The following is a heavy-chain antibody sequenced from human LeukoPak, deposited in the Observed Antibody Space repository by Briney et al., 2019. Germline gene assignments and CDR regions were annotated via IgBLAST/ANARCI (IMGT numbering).Heavy chain of an antibody. CDR2: INPNSGGT. CDR3: ARGLGGDPDYYYYYYMDV. J-gene: IGHJ6*03. Sequence: ASVKVSCKASGYTFTGYYMHWVRQAPGQGLEWMGWINPNSGGTNYAQKFQGRVTITRNTSISTAYMELSSLRSEDTAVYYCARGLGGDPDYYYYYYMDVWGKGTTVTVSS. V-gene: IGHV1-2*02. CDR1: GYTFTGYY. D-gene: IGHD4-17*01.